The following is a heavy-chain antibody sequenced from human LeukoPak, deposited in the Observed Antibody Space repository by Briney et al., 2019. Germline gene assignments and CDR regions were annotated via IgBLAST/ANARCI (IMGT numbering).Heavy chain of an antibody. V-gene: IGHV4-34*01. Sequence: SETLSLTCAVYGGSFSGYYWSWIRQPPGKGLEWIGEINHSGTTNYNPSLKSRVTISVDTSKNQFSLMLSSVTAADTAVYYCARHYGDHTIAEFDYWGQGTLVTVSS. CDR3: ARHYGDHTIAEFDY. D-gene: IGHD4-17*01. CDR1: GGSFSGYY. J-gene: IGHJ4*02. CDR2: INHSGTT.